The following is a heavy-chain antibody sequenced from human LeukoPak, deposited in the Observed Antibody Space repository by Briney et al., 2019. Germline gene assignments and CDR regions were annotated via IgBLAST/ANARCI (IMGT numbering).Heavy chain of an antibody. CDR3: ARGSPGGPYYFDY. J-gene: IGHJ4*02. CDR1: GFTFNSYD. V-gene: IGHV3-13*01. D-gene: IGHD4-23*01. Sequence: SGGSLRLSCAASGFTFNSYDMHWVRQAIGKGLEWISSIGSAGDTYYSGSVKGRFTISREDAEYSLYLQMNSLRVGDTAVYYCARGSPGGPYYFDYWGQGILVTVSS. CDR2: IGSAGDT.